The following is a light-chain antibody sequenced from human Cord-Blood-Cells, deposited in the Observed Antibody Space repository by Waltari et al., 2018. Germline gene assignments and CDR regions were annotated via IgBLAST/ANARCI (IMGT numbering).Light chain of an antibody. CDR3: CSYAGSYTYVV. J-gene: IGLJ2*01. CDR2: DVS. V-gene: IGLV2-11*01. CDR1: SSDVGGYNY. Sequence: QSALTQPRSVSGSPGQSVTISCTGTSSDVGGYNYVSWYQQHPGTAPNLMIYDVSKRPSGVPDRFSGSKSGNTASLTISGLQAEDEADYYCCSYAGSYTYVVFGGGTKLTVL.